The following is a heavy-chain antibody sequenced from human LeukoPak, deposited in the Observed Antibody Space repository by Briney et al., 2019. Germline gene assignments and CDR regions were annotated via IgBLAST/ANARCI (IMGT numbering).Heavy chain of an antibody. D-gene: IGHD6-19*01. CDR3: VGQWLATFDC. CDR1: GGSVSSGSYY. J-gene: IGHJ4*02. CDR2: IYYSGST. V-gene: IGHV4-61*01. Sequence: PSETLSPTCTVSGGSVSSGSYYWSWIRQPPGKGLEWIGYIYYSGSTNYNPSLKSRVTISVDTSKNQFSLKLSSVTAADTAVYYCVGQWLATFDCWGQGTLVTVSS.